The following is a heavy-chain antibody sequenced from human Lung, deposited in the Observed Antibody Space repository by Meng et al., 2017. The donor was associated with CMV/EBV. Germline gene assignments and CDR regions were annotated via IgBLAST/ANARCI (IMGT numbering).Heavy chain of an antibody. CDR3: ASDYGGNSSLY. D-gene: IGHD4-23*01. V-gene: IGHV4-34*01. CDR1: GGSFSGYY. J-gene: IGHJ4*02. Sequence: SXTLSLTCAVYGGSFSGYYWSWIRQPPGKGLEWIGEINHSGSTNYNPSLKSRVTISVDTSKNQFSLKLSSVTAADTAVYYCASDYGGNSSLYWRQGTLVTVSS. CDR2: INHSGST.